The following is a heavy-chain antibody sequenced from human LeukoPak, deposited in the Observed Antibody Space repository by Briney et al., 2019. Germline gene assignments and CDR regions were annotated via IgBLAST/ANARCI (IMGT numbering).Heavy chain of an antibody. CDR1: GFTFSSYD. Sequence: GGSLRLSCAASGFTFSSYDMHWVRQAPGKGLEWVALISNDGSNKYYADSVKGRFTITRDNAKNSLYLQMNSLRDEDTAVYYCARDVKATIAVVPDASDIWGQGTMVTVSS. CDR2: ISNDGSNK. V-gene: IGHV3-30-3*01. D-gene: IGHD6-19*01. J-gene: IGHJ3*02. CDR3: ARDVKATIAVVPDASDI.